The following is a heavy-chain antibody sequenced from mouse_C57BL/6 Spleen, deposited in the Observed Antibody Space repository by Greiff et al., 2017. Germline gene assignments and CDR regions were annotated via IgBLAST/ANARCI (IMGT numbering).Heavy chain of an antibody. CDR3: ARDYSNYWYFDV. J-gene: IGHJ1*03. D-gene: IGHD2-5*01. V-gene: IGHV1-64*01. Sequence: QVQLQQPGAELVKPGASVKLSCKASGYTFTSYWMHWVKQRPGQGLEWIGMIHPNSGSTNYNEKFKSKDTLTVDKSSSTAYMQLSSLTSEDSAVXYCARDYSNYWYFDVWGTGTTVTVSS. CDR1: GYTFTSYW. CDR2: IHPNSGST.